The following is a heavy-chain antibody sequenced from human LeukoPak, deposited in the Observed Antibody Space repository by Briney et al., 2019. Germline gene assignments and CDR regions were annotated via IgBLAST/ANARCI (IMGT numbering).Heavy chain of an antibody. D-gene: IGHD3-3*01. V-gene: IGHV1-69*13. CDR1: GGTFRSYA. CDR3: ASLLRPGITYDAFDI. J-gene: IGHJ3*02. Sequence: SVKVSCKASGGTFRSYAISWVQQAPGQGLEWMGGIIPIFGTANYAQKFQGRVTITADESTSTAYMELSSLRSEDTAVYYCASLLRPGITYDAFDIWGQGTMVTVSS. CDR2: IIPIFGTA.